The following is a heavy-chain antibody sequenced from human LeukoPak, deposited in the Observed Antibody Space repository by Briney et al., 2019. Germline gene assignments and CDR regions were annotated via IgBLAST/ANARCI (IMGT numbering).Heavy chain of an antibody. D-gene: IGHD1-26*01. Sequence: PSGTLSLTCTVSGGAISSFYWSWVRQPPGKGLEWLGYIYYSGSTDYNPSLTSRVTISVDMSRNQFSLKLRSVTAADTAVYYCARGKVDLYGMDVWGQGTPITVSS. CDR2: IYYSGST. J-gene: IGHJ6*02. CDR3: ARGKVDLYGMDV. CDR1: GGAISSFY. V-gene: IGHV4-59*01.